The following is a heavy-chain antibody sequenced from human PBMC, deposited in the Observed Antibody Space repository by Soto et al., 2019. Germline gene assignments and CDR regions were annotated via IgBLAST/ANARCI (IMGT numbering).Heavy chain of an antibody. V-gene: IGHV3-33*01. J-gene: IGHJ4*02. CDR2: IRYDGSNI. CDR1: GLIFSGHG. Sequence: QVQLVESGGGVVQPGRSLRLSCAASGLIFSGHGMHWVRQAPGKGLQWVAGIRYDGSNIYYADSVKGRFTISRNNSKNTLYLQMNSLRAEDTAVYYCARDGVGATTFFGYFDYWGQGALVTVSS. D-gene: IGHD1-26*01. CDR3: ARDGVGATTFFGYFDY.